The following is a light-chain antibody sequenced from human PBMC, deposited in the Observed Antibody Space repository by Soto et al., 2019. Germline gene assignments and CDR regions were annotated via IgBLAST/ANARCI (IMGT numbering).Light chain of an antibody. CDR3: QQYGSSPQT. V-gene: IGKV3-20*01. CDR2: GAS. J-gene: IGKJ1*01. CDR1: QSVSSSY. Sequence: EIVLTQSPGTLSLSPGERATLSCRASQSVSSSYLAWYQQKPGQAPRLLIYGASSRATGIPDRFSGSGCGTDFTLTISRLEPEDFAVYYCQQYGSSPQTFGQGTKVDIK.